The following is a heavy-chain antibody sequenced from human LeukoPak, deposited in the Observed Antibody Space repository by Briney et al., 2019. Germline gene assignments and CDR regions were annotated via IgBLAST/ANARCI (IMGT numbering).Heavy chain of an antibody. J-gene: IGHJ4*02. V-gene: IGHV3-7*03. CDR3: ARDSGATIVDY. Sequence: GGSLRLSCAASGFTFGSYWMSWVRQAPGKGLEWVANIKQDGSEKYYVDSVRGRFTISRDNAKNSLYLQMNSLRAEDTAVYYCARDSGATIVDYWGQGTLVTVSS. CDR1: GFTFGSYW. D-gene: IGHD5-12*01. CDR2: IKQDGSEK.